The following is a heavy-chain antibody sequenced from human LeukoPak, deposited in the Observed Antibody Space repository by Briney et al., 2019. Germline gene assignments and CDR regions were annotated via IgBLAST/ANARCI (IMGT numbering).Heavy chain of an antibody. V-gene: IGHV3-30*02. D-gene: IGHD2-21*02. CDR3: ARGGMTANNIDY. CDR2: IRYDGSNK. CDR1: GFTFSSYG. Sequence: GGSLRLSCAASGFTFSSYGMHWVRQAPGKGLEWVAIIRYDGSNKYYTDSVKGRFTISRDNSKNMLYLQMSSLRAEDTAVYYCARGGMTANNIDYWGQGTLVTVSS. J-gene: IGHJ4*02.